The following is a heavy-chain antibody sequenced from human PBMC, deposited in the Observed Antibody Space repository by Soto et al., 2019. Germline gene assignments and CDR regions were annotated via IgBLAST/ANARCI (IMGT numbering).Heavy chain of an antibody. D-gene: IGHD6-19*01. V-gene: IGHV4-39*01. CDR2: IYDSGST. CDR1: GGSISSSCYY. J-gene: IGHJ3*02. Sequence: AETLSLTCTVSGGSISSSCYYGGCIRQHQGKGQEWIGSIYDSGSTYYNPSLKSRVTISVDTSKNQFSLKLSSVTAADTAIYYCASHSEQWRTNDAFDIWGQGTMVTVSS. CDR3: ASHSEQWRTNDAFDI.